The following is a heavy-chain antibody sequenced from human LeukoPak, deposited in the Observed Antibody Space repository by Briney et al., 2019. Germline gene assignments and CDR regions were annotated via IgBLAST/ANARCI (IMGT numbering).Heavy chain of an antibody. CDR3: AKGRGWEASYYYYYMDV. Sequence: PGGSLRLSCAASRFTFSNYGMHWVRQAPGKGLEWVAFIRFDGSNKYYTDSVKGRFTISRDNSKNTLYLQMNSLRAEDTAVYYCAKGRGWEASYYYYYMDVWGKGTTVTISS. J-gene: IGHJ6*03. CDR1: RFTFSNYG. D-gene: IGHD1-26*01. CDR2: IRFDGSNK. V-gene: IGHV3-30*02.